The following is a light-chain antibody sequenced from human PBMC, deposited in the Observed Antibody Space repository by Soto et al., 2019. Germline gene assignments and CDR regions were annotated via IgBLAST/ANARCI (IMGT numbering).Light chain of an antibody. CDR3: QQYNNWPSA. CDR1: QSVSTT. CDR2: EAS. J-gene: IGKJ4*01. Sequence: EIVMTQSPATLSVSPGERVTLSCRASQSVSTTLAWYQQKPGQAPRLLIYEASTRVTGIPARFSGSGSGTDFTLTISSLQSEDSALYYCQQYNNWPSAFGGGTKVEIK. V-gene: IGKV3-15*01.